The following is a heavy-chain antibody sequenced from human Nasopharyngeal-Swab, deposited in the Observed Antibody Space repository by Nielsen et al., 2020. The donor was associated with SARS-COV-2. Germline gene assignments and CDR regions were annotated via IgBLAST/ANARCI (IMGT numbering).Heavy chain of an antibody. V-gene: IGHV1-46*01. D-gene: IGHD2-2*01. Sequence: ASVKVSCKASGYTFTSYYMHWVRPTPGQGLEGMGIINPSGGSTSYAQKFQGRVTMTRDTSTSTVYMELSSLRSEDTAVYYCARDPYCSSTSCYPRVYYYYMDVWGKGTTVTVSS. CDR1: GYTFTSYY. J-gene: IGHJ6*03. CDR2: INPSGGST. CDR3: ARDPYCSSTSCYPRVYYYYMDV.